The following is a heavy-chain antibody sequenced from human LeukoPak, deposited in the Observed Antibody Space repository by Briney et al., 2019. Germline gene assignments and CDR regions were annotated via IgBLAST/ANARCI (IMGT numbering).Heavy chain of an antibody. D-gene: IGHD3-10*01. CDR1: GFIFSNYP. V-gene: IGHV3-30*04. Sequence: GGSLRLSCGASGFIFSNYPMHCVRQAPGMGLEWVAVISPDGTNKYYADSVKGRFSVSRDNSKNTLYVQMNSLRAEDTAVYYCAREYASGSYRGYFDYWGQGTLVTVSS. CDR2: ISPDGTNK. J-gene: IGHJ4*02. CDR3: AREYASGSYRGYFDY.